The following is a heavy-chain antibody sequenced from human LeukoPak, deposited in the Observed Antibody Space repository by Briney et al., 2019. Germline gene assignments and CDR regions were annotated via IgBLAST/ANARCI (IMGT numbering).Heavy chain of an antibody. V-gene: IGHV3-74*01. CDR1: GFTFSSYW. CDR3: ARDHRPYYYDSSGYYPDY. D-gene: IGHD3-22*01. CDR2: INSDGSST. J-gene: IGHJ4*02. Sequence: PGGSLRLSCAASGFTFSSYWMHWVRQAPGKGLVWVSRINSDGSSTSYADSVKGRFTISRDNAKNTLYLQMNSLRAEDTAVYYCARDHRPYYYDSSGYYPDYWGQGTLVTVSS.